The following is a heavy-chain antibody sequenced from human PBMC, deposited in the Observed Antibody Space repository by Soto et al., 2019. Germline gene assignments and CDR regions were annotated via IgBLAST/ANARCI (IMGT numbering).Heavy chain of an antibody. CDR2: ISGSGGST. J-gene: IGHJ4*02. CDR3: AKLDDYGDSSPDY. Sequence: GGSLRLSCAASGFTFSSYAMSWVRPAPGKGLEWVSAISGSGGSTYYADSVKGRFTISRDNSKNSLYLQMNSLRAEDTAVYNYAKLDDYGDSSPDYWGQGILVTVSS. CDR1: GFTFSSYA. D-gene: IGHD4-17*01. V-gene: IGHV3-23*01.